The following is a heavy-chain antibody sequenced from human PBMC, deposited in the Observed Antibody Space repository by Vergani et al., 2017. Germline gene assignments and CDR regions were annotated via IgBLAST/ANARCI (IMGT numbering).Heavy chain of an antibody. CDR1: GFKFSDHY. Sequence: LEESGGGSVKPGGSLSLSCAASGFKFSDHYMSWIRQAPGKGLEWVSHISPGASTVSYTASVTGRFTVSRDNDNNSLTLDMTTLRVEDTAVYYCAKKPGISTTRHYYAMDVWGQGTTVTVSS. J-gene: IGHJ6*02. V-gene: IGHV3-11*04. CDR3: AKKPGISTTRHYYAMDV. CDR2: ISPGASTV. D-gene: IGHD1-14*01.